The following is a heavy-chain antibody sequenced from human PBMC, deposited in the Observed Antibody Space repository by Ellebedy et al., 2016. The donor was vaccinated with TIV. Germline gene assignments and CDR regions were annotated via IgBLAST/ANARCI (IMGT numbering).Heavy chain of an antibody. Sequence: GESLKISCAASGFTFSDYWMSWVRQAPGKGLEWVANIKQDGSEKWYVDSVKGRFTISRDNAKNSLYLQMNSLRAEDTAVYYCSRHTDYALDYWGQGDLVTVSS. CDR1: GFTFSDYW. D-gene: IGHD4-17*01. J-gene: IGHJ4*02. V-gene: IGHV3-7*01. CDR2: IKQDGSEK. CDR3: SRHTDYALDY.